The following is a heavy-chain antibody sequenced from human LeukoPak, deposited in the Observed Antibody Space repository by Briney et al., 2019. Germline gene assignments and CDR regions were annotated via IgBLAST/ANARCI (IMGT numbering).Heavy chain of an antibody. Sequence: PGGSLRLSCAASGFSFSVYEMHWVRQAPGKGLEWISDISSSGTTTYYADSVKGRFTISRDNARNSLYLQMNSLRGEDTAVYYCARGPHPYSSGWYHFDYWGQGTLVTVSS. CDR3: ARGPHPYSSGWYHFDY. D-gene: IGHD6-19*01. CDR1: GFSFSVYE. V-gene: IGHV3-48*03. CDR2: ISSSGTTT. J-gene: IGHJ4*02.